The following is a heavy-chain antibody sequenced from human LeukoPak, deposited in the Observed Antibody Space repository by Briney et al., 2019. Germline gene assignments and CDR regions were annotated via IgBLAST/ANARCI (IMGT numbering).Heavy chain of an antibody. CDR2: FDPEDGET. CDR3: ATWGNDYGDYVDY. Sequence: AAVKVSCKVSGYTLTGLSMHWVRQAPGKGLEWMGGFDPEDGETIYAQKFQGRVTMTEDTSTDTAYMELSSVRSEDTAVYYCATWGNDYGDYVDYWGQGTLVTVSS. CDR1: GYTLTGLS. J-gene: IGHJ4*02. V-gene: IGHV1-24*01. D-gene: IGHD4-17*01.